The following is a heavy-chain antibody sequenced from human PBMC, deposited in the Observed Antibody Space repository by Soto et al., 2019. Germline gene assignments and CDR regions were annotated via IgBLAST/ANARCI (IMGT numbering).Heavy chain of an antibody. J-gene: IGHJ5*02. CDR1: GYTFTGYY. V-gene: IGHV1-2*02. D-gene: IGHD6-19*01. CDR2: INPNSGGT. CDR3: GLVGIDNWFDP. Sequence: ASVKVSCKASGYTFTGYYMHCVRQALGQGLEWLGWINPNSGGTNYAQKFQGRVTMTRDTSISTAYMELSRLRYDDTAVYYCGLVGIDNWFDPWGQGTLVTVSS.